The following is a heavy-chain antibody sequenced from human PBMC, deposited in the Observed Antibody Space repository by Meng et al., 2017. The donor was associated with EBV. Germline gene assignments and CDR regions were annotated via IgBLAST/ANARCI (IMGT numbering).Heavy chain of an antibody. CDR3: ARDFCGGDCYLFDY. D-gene: IGHD2-21*01. CDR1: GYTFTSYY. Sequence: VWLVQYGAEVKTPGASVKVSCKASGYTFTSYYMHWVRQAPGKGLEWMGIINPSGGSTSYAQKFQGRVTMTRDTCTSTVYMELSRLRSEDTAVYYCARDFCGGDCYLFDYWGQGTLVTVSS. V-gene: IGHV1-46*01. CDR2: INPSGGST. J-gene: IGHJ4*02.